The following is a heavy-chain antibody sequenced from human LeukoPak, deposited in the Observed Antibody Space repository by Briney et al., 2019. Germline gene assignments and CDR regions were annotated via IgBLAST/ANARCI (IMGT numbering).Heavy chain of an antibody. V-gene: IGHV3-23*01. J-gene: IGHJ4*02. CDR2: ISATGP. CDR3: AKGRTEGGTLALDY. CDR1: GFTFSSYA. Sequence: GGSLRLSCAASGFTFSSYAMSWVRQPPGKGLEWVSAISATGPYYTDSVRGRLSISRDNSKNTLYLQVNSLRAEDTAVYYCAKGRTEGGTLALDYWGQGTLVTVSS. D-gene: IGHD6-19*01.